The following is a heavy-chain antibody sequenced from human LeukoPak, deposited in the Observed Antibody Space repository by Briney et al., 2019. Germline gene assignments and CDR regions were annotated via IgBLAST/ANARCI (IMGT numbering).Heavy chain of an antibody. V-gene: IGHV3-7*01. Sequence: GGSLRLSCGASGFTFSSYWMHWVRQAPGKGLEWVANIKQDGSEKYYVDSVKGRFTISRDNAKNSLYLQMNSLRAEDTAVYYCARDLPEGWFDPWGQGTLVTVSS. CDR3: ARDLPEGWFDP. J-gene: IGHJ5*02. CDR1: GFTFSSYW. CDR2: IKQDGSEK.